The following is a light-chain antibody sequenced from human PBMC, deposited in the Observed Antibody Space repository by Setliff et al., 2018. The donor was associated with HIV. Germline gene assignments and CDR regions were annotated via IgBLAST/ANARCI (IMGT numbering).Light chain of an antibody. CDR1: SGDVGGYNY. CDR2: EIT. J-gene: IGLJ1*01. V-gene: IGLV2-8*01. CDR3: CSYASSNSFV. Sequence: QSALAQPPSASGSPGQSVTISCTGTSGDVGGYNYVSWYQQHPGKAPKLMIYEITKRPSGVPDRFSGSKSGNTASLTVSGLQTEDEADYYCCSYASSNSFVFGTGTKVTVL.